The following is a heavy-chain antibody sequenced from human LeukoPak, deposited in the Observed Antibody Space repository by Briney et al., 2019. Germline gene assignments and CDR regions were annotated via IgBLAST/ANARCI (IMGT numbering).Heavy chain of an antibody. D-gene: IGHD1-26*01. Sequence: PGGSLRLSCAASGFTFSSYGMHWVRQAPGKGLEWVAFIRYDGSNKYYADSVKGRFTISRDNSKNTLYLQMNSLRAEDTAVYYCARVGAIGLEHYFDYWGQGTLVTVSS. CDR1: GFTFSSYG. J-gene: IGHJ4*02. V-gene: IGHV3-30*02. CDR3: ARVGAIGLEHYFDY. CDR2: IRYDGSNK.